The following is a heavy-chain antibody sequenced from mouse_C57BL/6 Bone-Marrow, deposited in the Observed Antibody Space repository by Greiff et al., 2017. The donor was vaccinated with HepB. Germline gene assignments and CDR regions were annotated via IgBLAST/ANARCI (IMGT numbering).Heavy chain of an antibody. V-gene: IGHV1-53*01. D-gene: IGHD1-1*01. CDR2: INPSNGGT. CDR1: GYTFTSYW. CDR3: ARRSDYYGSSLWYFDV. J-gene: IGHJ1*03. Sequence: QVQLQQPGTELVKPGASVKLSCKASGYTFTSYWMHWVKQRPGQGLEWIGNINPSNGGTNYNEKFKSKATLTVDKSSRTAYMQLSSLTSEDSAVYYCARRSDYYGSSLWYFDVWGTGTTVTVSS.